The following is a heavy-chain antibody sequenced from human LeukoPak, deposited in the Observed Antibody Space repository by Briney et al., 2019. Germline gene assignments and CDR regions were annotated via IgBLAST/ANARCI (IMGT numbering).Heavy chain of an antibody. J-gene: IGHJ4*02. CDR3: ATHGGTWPHLDY. V-gene: IGHV1-69*13. Sequence: SVKVSCKASGGTFSSYAISWVRQAPGQGLEWMGGIIPIFGTANYAQKFQGRVTITADESTSTAYMELSSLRSEGTAVYYCATHGGTWPHLDYWGQGTLVTVSS. D-gene: IGHD3-16*01. CDR1: GGTFSSYA. CDR2: IIPIFGTA.